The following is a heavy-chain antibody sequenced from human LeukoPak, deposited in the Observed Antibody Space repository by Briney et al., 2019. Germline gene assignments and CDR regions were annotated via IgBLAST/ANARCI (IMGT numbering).Heavy chain of an antibody. CDR3: AKDRQSRGSLGFDY. Sequence: GGSLRLSCSASGFTFSRYAMHWVRQAPGKGLEYVSGINNNGGSTYYSDSVKARLTISRDNSKNTLFLQMASLRAEDTAVYYCAKDRQSRGSLGFDYWGQGALVIVSS. D-gene: IGHD3-22*01. V-gene: IGHV3-64D*06. CDR1: GFTFSRYA. CDR2: INNNGGST. J-gene: IGHJ4*02.